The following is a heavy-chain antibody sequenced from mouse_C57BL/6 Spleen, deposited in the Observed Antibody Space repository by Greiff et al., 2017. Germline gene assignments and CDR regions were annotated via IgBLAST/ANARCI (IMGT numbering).Heavy chain of an antibody. CDR2: IHPSDSDT. J-gene: IGHJ4*01. D-gene: IGHD2-4*01. CDR3: AIPPFSYDYDLDAMDY. CDR1: GYTFTSYW. V-gene: IGHV1-74*01. Sequence: QVQLQQPGAELVKPGASVKVSCKASGYTFTSYWMHWVKQRPGQGLEWIGRIHPSDSDTNYNQKFKGKATLTVDKSSSTAYMQLSSLTSEDSAVYYCAIPPFSYDYDLDAMDYWGQGTSVTVSS.